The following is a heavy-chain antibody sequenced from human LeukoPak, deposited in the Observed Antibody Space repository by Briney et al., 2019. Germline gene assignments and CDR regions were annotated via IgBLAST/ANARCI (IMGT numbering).Heavy chain of an antibody. V-gene: IGHV3-74*01. Sequence: PGGSLRLSCAASGFTFSSYWMHWVRQAPGKGLVWVSRINSDGSSTSYADSVKGRFTMSRDNAKNTLYLQMNSLRAEDTAVYYCARDRFGSSNAYYDYVWGSYRASYYMDVWGKGTTVTVSS. CDR2: INSDGSST. CDR1: GFTFSSYW. D-gene: IGHD3-16*02. CDR3: ARDRFGSSNAYYDYVWGSYRASYYMDV. J-gene: IGHJ6*03.